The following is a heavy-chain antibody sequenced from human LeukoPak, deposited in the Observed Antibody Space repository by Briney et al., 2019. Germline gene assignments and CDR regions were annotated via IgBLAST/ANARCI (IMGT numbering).Heavy chain of an antibody. CDR2: ITDSGGST. D-gene: IGHD2-21*01. V-gene: IGHV3-23*01. J-gene: IGHJ4*02. Sequence: PGGSLRPSCAGSGFTFSFYAMSWVRQAPGKGLEWVSAITDSGGSTYHADSVKGRFTISRDNSKNTLYLQMNSLRAEDTAVYFCAKGSASARPYYFDYWGQGTLVTVSS. CDR1: GFTFSFYA. CDR3: AKGSASARPYYFDY.